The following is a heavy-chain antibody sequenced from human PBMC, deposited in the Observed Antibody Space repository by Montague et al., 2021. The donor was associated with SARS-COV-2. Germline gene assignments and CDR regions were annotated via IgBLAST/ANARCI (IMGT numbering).Heavy chain of an antibody. CDR1: GGSISGFY. CDR2: IYYSGST. D-gene: IGHD2-8*01. CDR3: ARLLRSCTNGVCRTYYYYALDF. J-gene: IGHJ6*02. V-gene: IGHV4-59*01. Sequence: SETLSLTCTVSGGSISGFYWSWIRQPPGKGLEWIGYIYYSGSTKYNPSLESRVAVLVDRSKNQVSLKLTSVTAADTAVYYCARLLRSCTNGVCRTYYYYALDFWGQGTTVTVSS.